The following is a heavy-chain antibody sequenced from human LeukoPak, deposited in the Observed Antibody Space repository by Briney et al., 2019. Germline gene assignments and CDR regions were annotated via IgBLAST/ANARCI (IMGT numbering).Heavy chain of an antibody. Sequence: GGSLRLSFAASGFTFDNYAMGWVRQAPGKGLEWVSVISGGGGSTYYTGSVKGRFTISRDNAKNSLYLQMNSLRAEDTAVYYCCNIRWELPIIDYWGQGTLVTVSS. V-gene: IGHV3-23*01. CDR2: ISGGGGST. J-gene: IGHJ4*02. CDR3: CNIRWELPIIDY. CDR1: GFTFDNYA. D-gene: IGHD1-26*01.